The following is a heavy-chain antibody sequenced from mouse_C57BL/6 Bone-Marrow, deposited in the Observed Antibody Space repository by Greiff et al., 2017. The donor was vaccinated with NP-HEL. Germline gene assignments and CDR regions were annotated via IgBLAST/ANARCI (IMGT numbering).Heavy chain of an antibody. D-gene: IGHD2-5*01. J-gene: IGHJ3*01. CDR2: INPNNGGT. CDR3: APAYYSNYVSWFAY. CDR1: GYTFTDYY. Sequence: EVQLQQSGPELVKPGASVKISCKASGYTFTDYYMNWVKQSHGKSLEWIGDINPNNGGTRYNQKFKGKATLTVDKSSSTAYMELRSLTSEDSAVYYCAPAYYSNYVSWFAYWGQGTLVTVSA. V-gene: IGHV1-26*01.